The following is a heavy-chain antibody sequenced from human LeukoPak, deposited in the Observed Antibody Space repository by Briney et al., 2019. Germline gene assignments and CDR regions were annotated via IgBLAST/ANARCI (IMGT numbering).Heavy chain of an antibody. Sequence: GASVKVSCKASGYTFTSYYMHWVRQAPGQGLEWMGIINPSGGSTSYAQKFQGRVTMTRDTSTSTVYMELSSLRSEDTAVYYCAREVEGSGTYYYYSFYMDVWGKGSTVTVSS. J-gene: IGHJ6*03. CDR2: INPSGGST. V-gene: IGHV1-46*01. CDR1: GYTFTSYY. CDR3: AREVEGSGTYYYYSFYMDV. D-gene: IGHD3-10*01.